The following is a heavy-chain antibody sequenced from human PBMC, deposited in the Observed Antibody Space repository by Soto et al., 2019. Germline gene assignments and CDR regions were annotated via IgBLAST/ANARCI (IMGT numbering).Heavy chain of an antibody. CDR2: ISSSGSTM. V-gene: IGHV3-11*01. D-gene: IGHD6-19*01. CDR3: ARDKRQWLVEYVVDY. CDR1: GFTFSDYY. J-gene: IGHJ4*02. Sequence: GGSLRLSCAASGFTFSDYYMSWIRQAPGKGLEWVSYISSSGSTMYYADSVKGRFTISRDNAKNSLYLQMNSLRAEDTAVYYCARDKRQWLVEYVVDYWGQGTLVTVSS.